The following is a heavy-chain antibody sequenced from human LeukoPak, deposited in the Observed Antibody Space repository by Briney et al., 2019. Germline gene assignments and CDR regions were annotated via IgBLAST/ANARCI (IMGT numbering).Heavy chain of an antibody. J-gene: IGHJ4*02. Sequence: SETLSLTCAVYGGSFSGYYWSWIRQPPGKGLEWIEEINHSGSTNYNPSLKSRVTISVDTSKNQFSLKLSSVTAADTAVYYCARGWGSYGIDYWGQGTLVTVSS. CDR2: INHSGST. CDR3: ARGWGSYGIDY. D-gene: IGHD3-16*01. CDR1: GGSFSGYY. V-gene: IGHV4-34*01.